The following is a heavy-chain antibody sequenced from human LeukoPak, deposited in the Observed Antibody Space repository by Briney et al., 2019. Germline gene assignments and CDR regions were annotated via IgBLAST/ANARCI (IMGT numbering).Heavy chain of an antibody. D-gene: IGHD3-22*01. V-gene: IGHV4-34*01. CDR1: GGSFSGYY. CDR3: ARGRSWLSVVIPEYFDY. J-gene: IGHJ4*02. Sequence: SETLSLTCAVYGGSFSGYYWSWIRHPPGKGLEWIGEINHSGSTNYNPSLKSRVTISVDTSKNHFSLKLSSVTAADTAVYYCARGRSWLSVVIPEYFDYWGQGTLVTVSS. CDR2: INHSGST.